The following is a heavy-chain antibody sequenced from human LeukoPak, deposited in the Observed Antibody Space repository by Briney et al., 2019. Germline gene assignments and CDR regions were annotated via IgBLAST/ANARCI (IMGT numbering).Heavy chain of an antibody. CDR1: GFTFASYA. V-gene: IGHV3-23*01. D-gene: IGHD3-10*01. J-gene: IGHJ4*02. CDR2: ITASGGTP. CDR3: AKGTGSGTYNCDD. Sequence: GGSLRLSCAASGFTFASYAMNWVRQAPGKGLEWVSAITASGGTPFYADSVRGRFTISRDNSKNTLYLQMSSLRADDTAVYFCAKGTGSGTYNCDDWGQGTLVTVSS.